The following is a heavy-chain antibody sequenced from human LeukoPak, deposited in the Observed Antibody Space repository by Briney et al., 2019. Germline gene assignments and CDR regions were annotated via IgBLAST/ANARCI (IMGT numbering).Heavy chain of an antibody. V-gene: IGHV1-8*01. Sequence: ASVKVSCKASGYTFTSYDINWVRQATGQGLEWMGWMNPNSGNTGYAQKLQGRVTMTRNTSISTAYMELSSLRFEDTAVYYCARVSSGWYVYWGQGTLVTVSS. CDR2: MNPNSGNT. CDR1: GYTFTSYD. D-gene: IGHD6-19*01. CDR3: ARVSSGWYVY. J-gene: IGHJ4*02.